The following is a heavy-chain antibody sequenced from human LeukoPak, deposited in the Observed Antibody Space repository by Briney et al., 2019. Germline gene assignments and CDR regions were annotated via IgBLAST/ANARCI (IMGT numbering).Heavy chain of an antibody. CDR1: GYTFTSYF. D-gene: IGHD1-26*01. V-gene: IGHV1-46*01. Sequence: ASVKVSCKASGYTFTSYFTHWVRQAPGQGLEWMGIINPSGGNTNYAQRFQGRVTMTRDTSTSTVYMELRSLRSEDTAVYYCARAERGSYYTPWYWGQGTLVTVSS. J-gene: IGHJ4*02. CDR3: ARAERGSYYTPWY. CDR2: INPSGGNT.